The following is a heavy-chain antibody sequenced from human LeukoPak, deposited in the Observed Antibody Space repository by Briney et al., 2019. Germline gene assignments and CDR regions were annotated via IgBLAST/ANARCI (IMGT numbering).Heavy chain of an antibody. J-gene: IGHJ4*02. CDR2: IYHSGST. D-gene: IGHD5-18*01. CDR1: GGSISSSNW. CDR3: ARGTDTAMVTSYFDY. Sequence: SGTLSLTCAVSGGSISSSNWWSWVRQPPGKGLEWMGEIYHSGSTNYNPSLKSRVTISVDRSKNQFSLKLSSVTAADTAVYYCARGTDTAMVTSYFDYWGQGTLVTVSS. V-gene: IGHV4-4*02.